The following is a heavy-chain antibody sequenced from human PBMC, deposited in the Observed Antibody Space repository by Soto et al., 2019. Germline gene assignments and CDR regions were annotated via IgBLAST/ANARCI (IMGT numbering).Heavy chain of an antibody. CDR3: ARGGGVGVAGSAAFDM. V-gene: IGHV1-2*02. CDR1: GYPVTAYY. Sequence: QLHLVQSGAVVKKPGASVTVSCSASGYPVTAYYMHWVRQAPGRGLEWMGGINPATGAAKYKQTFQGRVTMTRDTSTSTVFMDLSGLTSGDTAVFYCARGGGVGVAGSAAFDMWGQGTLVTVSS. D-gene: IGHD3-3*01. J-gene: IGHJ3*02. CDR2: INPATGAA.